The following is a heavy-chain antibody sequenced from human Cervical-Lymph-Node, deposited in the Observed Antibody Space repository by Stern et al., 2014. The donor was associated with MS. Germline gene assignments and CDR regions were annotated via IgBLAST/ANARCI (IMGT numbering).Heavy chain of an antibody. CDR3: TRALRIADRPSPGGHWFDP. Sequence: QVQLVQSGAEVEKPGASVKVSCKASGYIFTDYYLHWVRQAPGQGLEWMGRINPKSGGTSYAQEFQGRGTLTRDTSITTAYMDLSRLTSDDTAVYYCTRALRIADRPSPGGHWFDPWGQGTLVIVSS. CDR1: GYIFTDYY. V-gene: IGHV1-2*02. CDR2: INPKSGGT. D-gene: IGHD6-6*01. J-gene: IGHJ5*02.